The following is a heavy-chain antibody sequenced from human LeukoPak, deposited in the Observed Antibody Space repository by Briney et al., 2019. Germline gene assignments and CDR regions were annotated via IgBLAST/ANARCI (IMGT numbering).Heavy chain of an antibody. V-gene: IGHV4-59*13. Sequence: RSSEPLYLPCTVSGVSLSRYYWIWLRQPTGEALVGFGNLYYSGSTNYNPSLKSRVTISVDTSKNQFSLKLSSVTAADTAVYYCARESSNGPWVFDYWGQGTLVTVSS. CDR1: GVSLSRYY. J-gene: IGHJ4*02. D-gene: IGHD2-2*01. CDR3: ARESSNGPWVFDY. CDR2: LYYSGST.